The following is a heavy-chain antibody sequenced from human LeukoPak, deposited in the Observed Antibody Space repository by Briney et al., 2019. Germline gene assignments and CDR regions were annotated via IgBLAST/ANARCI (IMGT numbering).Heavy chain of an antibody. CDR3: ANGGLDAFDI. CDR2: ISGSGGST. V-gene: IGHV3-23*01. D-gene: IGHD5-12*01. J-gene: IGHJ3*02. Sequence: AGSLRLSCAASGFTFSSYAMSWVRQAPGKGLEWVSAISGSGGSTYYADSVKGRFTISRDNSKNTLYLQMNGLRAEDMAVYYYANGGLDAFDIWGQGTMVTVSS. CDR1: GFTFSSYA.